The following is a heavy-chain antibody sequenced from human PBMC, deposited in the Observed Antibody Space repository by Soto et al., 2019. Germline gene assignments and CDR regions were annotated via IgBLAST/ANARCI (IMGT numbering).Heavy chain of an antibody. CDR2: IYDGGRT. J-gene: IGHJ4*02. D-gene: IGHD7-27*01. V-gene: IGHV4-30-4*01. CDR3: ARGPSGDKVDS. CDR1: GGSISTVDYW. Sequence: QVQLQGSGPGLVKPSQTLSLTCTVSGGSISTVDYWWSWIRQSPDMGLEWIGHIYDGGRTYNNPSLESRVTTSVDTSKGQLSLTLSSVSAADTAVYYCARGPSGDKVDSWGQGTLVTVSS.